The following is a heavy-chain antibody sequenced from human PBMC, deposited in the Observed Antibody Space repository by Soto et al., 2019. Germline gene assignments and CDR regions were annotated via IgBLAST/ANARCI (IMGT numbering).Heavy chain of an antibody. V-gene: IGHV3-7*01. CDR1: GFTFSSYW. J-gene: IGHJ6*02. Sequence: GGSLRLSCAASGFTFSSYWMSWVRQAPGKGLEWVANIKQDGSEKYYVDSVKGRFTISRDNAKNSLYLQMNSLRAEDTAVYYCARTMVRGVFYYYYGMDVWGQGTTVTVSS. CDR3: ARTMVRGVFYYYYGMDV. D-gene: IGHD3-10*01. CDR2: IKQDGSEK.